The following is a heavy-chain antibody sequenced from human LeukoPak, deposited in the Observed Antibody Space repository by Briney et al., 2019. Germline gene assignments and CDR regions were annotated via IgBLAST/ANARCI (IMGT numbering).Heavy chain of an antibody. CDR3: ARDFYGSGSHRYFDL. V-gene: IGHV3-53*01. J-gene: IGHJ2*01. CDR2: IYSGGTT. D-gene: IGHD3-10*01. Sequence: GGSLRVSCAASGFAFASYAMSWVRQAPGKGLEWVSVIYSGGTTHYADSVRGRFTISRDNSKNTLYLQMNSLRAEDTAVYYCARDFYGSGSHRYFDLWGRGTLVTVSS. CDR1: GFAFASYA.